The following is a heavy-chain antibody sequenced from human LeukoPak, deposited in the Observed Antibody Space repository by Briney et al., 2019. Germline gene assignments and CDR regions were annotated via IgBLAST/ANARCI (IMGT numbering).Heavy chain of an antibody. CDR3: ARYDFDAVAADF. CDR2: IYYSGST. Sequence: SETLSLTCTVSGGSISGYYWSWIRQPPGEGLEWIGYIYYSGSTNYNPSLKSRVTMSVDTSKNQFSLKLSSVTAADTAIYYCARYDFDAVAADFWGQGTLVTVSS. CDR1: GGSISGYY. D-gene: IGHD6-19*01. V-gene: IGHV4-59*01. J-gene: IGHJ4*02.